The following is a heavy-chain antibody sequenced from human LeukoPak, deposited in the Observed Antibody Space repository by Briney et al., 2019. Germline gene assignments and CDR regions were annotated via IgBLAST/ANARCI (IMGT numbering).Heavy chain of an antibody. CDR3: AITYVSGAYNLNH. Sequence: PGRSLRLSCAASGFSFSSYAMSWVRQAPGKGLEWVSGISDSGGDTYYADSVKGRFIISRDNSKNTLYVEMTSLRAEDTAIYYCAITYVSGAYNLNHWGQGTLVTVSS. V-gene: IGHV3-23*01. J-gene: IGHJ4*02. CDR1: GFSFSSYA. CDR2: ISDSGGDT. D-gene: IGHD3-16*01.